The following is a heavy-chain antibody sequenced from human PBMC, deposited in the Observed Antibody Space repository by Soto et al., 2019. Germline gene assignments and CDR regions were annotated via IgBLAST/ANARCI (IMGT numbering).Heavy chain of an antibody. J-gene: IGHJ4*02. Sequence: ASVKVSCKASGYTFTSYGISWVRQAPGQGLEWMGWISAYNGNTNYAQKLQGRVTMTTDTSTSTAYMELRSLRSDDTAVYYCARDLNPKQWLGYYFAYWRQGTLVTVSS. CDR1: GYTFTSYG. CDR3: ARDLNPKQWLGYYFAY. CDR2: ISAYNGNT. V-gene: IGHV1-18*01. D-gene: IGHD6-19*01.